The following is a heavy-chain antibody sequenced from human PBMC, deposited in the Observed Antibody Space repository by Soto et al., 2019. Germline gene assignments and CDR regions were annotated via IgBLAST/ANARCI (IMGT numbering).Heavy chain of an antibody. V-gene: IGHV3-48*02. Sequence: EAQLVESGGGLVQPGGSLRLSCAASGFTFSVYTMHWVRQSPGKGLEWISSITSSGTTISYADSVKGRFTISRDTAKSSLFLQMDTLRDEDTAVYYCARDGYSTSSDWTRFDPWGQGTLVTVSS. CDR3: ARDGYSTSSDWTRFDP. D-gene: IGHD6-6*01. CDR2: ITSSGTTI. J-gene: IGHJ5*02. CDR1: GFTFSVYT.